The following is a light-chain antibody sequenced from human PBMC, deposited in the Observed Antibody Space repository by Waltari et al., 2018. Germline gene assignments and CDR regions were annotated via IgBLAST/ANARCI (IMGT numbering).Light chain of an antibody. CDR2: WAS. J-gene: IGKJ1*01. V-gene: IGKV4-1*01. CDR3: QQYYNIPWT. CDR1: KSVLYSSNNKNY. Sequence: DIVMTQSPDSLAVSLAERATINCKSSKSVLYSSNNKNYLAWYQQKPGQPPKLLIYWASTRESGVPDRFSGSGSGTDFTLTISSLQAEDVAVYYCQQYYNIPWTFGQGTKVEIK.